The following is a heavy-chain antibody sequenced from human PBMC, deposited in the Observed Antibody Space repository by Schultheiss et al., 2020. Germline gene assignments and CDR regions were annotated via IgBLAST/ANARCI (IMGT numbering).Heavy chain of an antibody. D-gene: IGHD3/OR15-3a*01. V-gene: IGHV3-9*01. CDR3: ARGLTSFDY. Sequence: SLKISCAASGFSFDDYAMHWVRQAPGKGLEWVSGISWNSGSIGYADSVKGRFTISRDNAKNSLYLQMNSLRAEDTAVYYCARGLTSFDYWGQGTLVTVSS. J-gene: IGHJ4*02. CDR2: ISWNSGSI. CDR1: GFSFDDYA.